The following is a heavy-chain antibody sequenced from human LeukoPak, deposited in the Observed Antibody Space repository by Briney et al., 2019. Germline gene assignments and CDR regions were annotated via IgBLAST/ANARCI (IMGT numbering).Heavy chain of an antibody. D-gene: IGHD2-2*01. CDR3: AKERIRCVSSSCYPDAFDI. Sequence: PGGSLRLSCTASEFTFSNYAMSWVRQAPGKGLEWVAGISVGGDSRYYADSVQGRFTISRDNFDYTLYLQMNSLRADDTALYYCAKERIRCVSSSCYPDAFDIWGQGTMVTVSS. CDR1: EFTFSNYA. V-gene: IGHV3-23*01. J-gene: IGHJ3*02. CDR2: ISVGGDSR.